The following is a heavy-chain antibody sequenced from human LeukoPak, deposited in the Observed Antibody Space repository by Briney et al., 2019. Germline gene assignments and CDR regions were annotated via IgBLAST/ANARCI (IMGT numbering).Heavy chain of an antibody. D-gene: IGHD3-10*01. CDR2: IDYSGST. V-gene: IGHV4-39*01. CDR3: ARHMVWITNFYYYMDV. CDR1: GGSMSSGSHY. Sequence: PSETLSLTCTVSGGSMSSGSHYWGWIRQPPGKVLEWIGSIDYSGSTYYNPSLGSRVTISVDTSKNQFSLKLTSVTAADTAVYYCARHMVWITNFYYYMDVWGKGTTVTVSS. J-gene: IGHJ6*03.